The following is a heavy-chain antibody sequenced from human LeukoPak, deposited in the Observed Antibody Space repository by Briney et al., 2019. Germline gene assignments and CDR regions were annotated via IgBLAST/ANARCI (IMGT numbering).Heavy chain of an antibody. CDR1: GYTFTGYY. V-gene: IGHV1-2*02. J-gene: IGHJ4*02. CDR2: INPNSGGT. CDR3: ARGIRFLEWLPYFYFDY. D-gene: IGHD3-3*01. Sequence: ASVKVSCKASGYTFTGYYMHWVRQAPGQGLEWMGWINPNSGGTNYAQKFQGRVTMTRDTSISTAYMELSSLRSEDTAVYYCARGIRFLEWLPYFYFDYWGQGTLVTVSS.